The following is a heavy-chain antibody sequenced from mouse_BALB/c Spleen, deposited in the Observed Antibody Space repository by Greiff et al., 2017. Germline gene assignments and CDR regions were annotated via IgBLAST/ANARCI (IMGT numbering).Heavy chain of an antibody. Sequence: QVQLQQSGPGLVAPSQSLSITCTVSGFSLTSYGVHWVRQPPGKGLEWLGVIWAGGSTNYNSALMSRLSISKDNSKSQVFLKMNSLQTDDTAMYYCARDREVRRGAMDYWGQGTSVTVSS. CDR3: ARDREVRRGAMDY. J-gene: IGHJ4*01. V-gene: IGHV2-9*02. CDR1: GFSLTSYG. D-gene: IGHD2-14*01. CDR2: IWAGGST.